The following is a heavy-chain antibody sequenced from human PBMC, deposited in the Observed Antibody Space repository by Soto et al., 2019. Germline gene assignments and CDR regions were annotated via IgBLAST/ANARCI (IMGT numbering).Heavy chain of an antibody. Sequence: QVQLVQSGAEVKKPGSSVKVSCKASGGTFSSYAISWVRQAPGQGLEWMGGIIPIFGTANYAQKFQGRVTITADESTSTAYMELSSMRSEDTAVYFCAGDERAGCGGDCRAAVDMWGQGTMVTVSS. CDR2: IIPIFGTA. D-gene: IGHD2-21*02. J-gene: IGHJ3*01. CDR1: GGTFSSYA. CDR3: AGDERAGCGGDCRAAVDM. V-gene: IGHV1-69*01.